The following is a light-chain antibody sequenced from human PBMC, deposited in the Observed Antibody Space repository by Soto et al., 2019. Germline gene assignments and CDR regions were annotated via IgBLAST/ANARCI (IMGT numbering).Light chain of an antibody. CDR2: GVS. CDR1: QSVSNAF. J-gene: IGKJ2*01. Sequence: EAVLTQSPGTLSLSPGERATLSCRARQSVSNAFFAWYQQKPGQAPRRLLYGVSSRATGIPDRFSGSGSGTDFTLTISRLEPEDFVVYFCQQYSSLPITFGQGTRLEVK. V-gene: IGKV3-20*01. CDR3: QQYSSLPIT.